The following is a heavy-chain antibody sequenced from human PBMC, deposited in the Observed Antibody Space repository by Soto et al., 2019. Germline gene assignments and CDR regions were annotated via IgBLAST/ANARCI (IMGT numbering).Heavy chain of an antibody. CDR2: MSPSSGKT. CDR1: GYNFNTYD. D-gene: IGHD1-20*01. Sequence: QVQLGQSGAEVEKPGASVKVSCQASGYNFNTYDINWVRQATGQGLEWMGWMSPSSGKTNYAQKFQGRVTMTRHTSLSTAYMELTGMNSDDRDVYHCGGCITQGYDYWGQGTPVTVSS. J-gene: IGHJ4*02. V-gene: IGHV1-8*02. CDR3: GGCITQGYDY.